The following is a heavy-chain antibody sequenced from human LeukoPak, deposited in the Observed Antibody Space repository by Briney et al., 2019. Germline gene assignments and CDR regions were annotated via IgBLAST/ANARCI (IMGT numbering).Heavy chain of an antibody. CDR3: ARDKWSSFNWFDP. J-gene: IGHJ5*02. CDR2: INPNSGGT. CDR1: GYTFTGYY. D-gene: IGHD6-13*01. V-gene: IGHV1-2*02. Sequence: ASVKVSCKASGYTFTGYYMHWVRQAPGQGLEWMGWINPNSGGTNYAQKFQGRVTMTRDTSISTAYMELSRLRSDDTAVYYCARDKWSSFNWFDPWGQGTLVTVSS.